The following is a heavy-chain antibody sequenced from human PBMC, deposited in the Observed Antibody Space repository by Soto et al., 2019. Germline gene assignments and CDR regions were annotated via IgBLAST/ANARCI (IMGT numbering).Heavy chain of an antibody. J-gene: IGHJ6*02. Sequence: PGESLKISCKGSGYSFTSYWISWVRQMPGKGLEWMGRIDPSDSYTNYSPSFQGHVIISADKSISTAYLQWSSLKASDTAMYYCARKPVATPSYYYYGMDVWGQGTTVTVSS. CDR3: ARKPVATPSYYYYGMDV. V-gene: IGHV5-10-1*01. CDR1: GYSFTSYW. D-gene: IGHD5-12*01. CDR2: IDPSDSYT.